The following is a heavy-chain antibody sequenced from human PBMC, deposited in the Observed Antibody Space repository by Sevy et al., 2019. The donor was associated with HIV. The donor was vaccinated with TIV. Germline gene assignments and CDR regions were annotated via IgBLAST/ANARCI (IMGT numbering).Heavy chain of an antibody. CDR3: AKQDGXXLFXX. CDR1: GXXFSNYX. J-gene: IGHJ4*01. Sequence: GGSLRLSCAAXGXXFSNYXMXWVRQAPSKGLEWVAVISYDGSNKYYGDSVKGRFTISRDNSKNTLSLQMNSLRAEDXAVXXXAKQDGXXLFXXXXXXTLVTVSS. CDR2: ISYDGSNK. V-gene: IGHV3-30*18.